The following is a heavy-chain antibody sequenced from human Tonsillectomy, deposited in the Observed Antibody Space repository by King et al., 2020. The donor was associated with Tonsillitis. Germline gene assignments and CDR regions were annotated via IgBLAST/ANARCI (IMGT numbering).Heavy chain of an antibody. CDR1: GGTCSSYA. V-gene: IGHV1-69*01. J-gene: IGHJ4*02. D-gene: IGHD3-22*01. CDR2: IIPIFGTA. CDR3: ARDRWPYYYDSSGYYQSFDY. Sequence: VQLVESGAEVKKPGSSVKVSCKASGGTCSSYAISWVRQAPGQGLEWMGGIIPIFGTANYAQKFQGRVTITADESTSTAYMELSSLRSEDTAVYYCARDRWPYYYDSSGYYQSFDYWGQGTLVTVSS.